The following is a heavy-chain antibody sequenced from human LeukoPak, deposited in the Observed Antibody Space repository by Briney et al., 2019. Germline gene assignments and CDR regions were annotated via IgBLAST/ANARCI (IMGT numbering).Heavy chain of an antibody. V-gene: IGHV5-51*01. J-gene: IGHJ6*02. Sequence: GESLKISCKGSGYSFTSYWIGWVRQMPGKGLEWMGIIYPGDSDTRYSPSFQGQVTISADKSISTAYLQWSSLKASDTAMYYCARQRGIVVVPAVRDDYYGMDVWGQGTTVTVSS. CDR2: IYPGDSDT. D-gene: IGHD2-2*01. CDR1: GYSFTSYW. CDR3: ARQRGIVVVPAVRDDYYGMDV.